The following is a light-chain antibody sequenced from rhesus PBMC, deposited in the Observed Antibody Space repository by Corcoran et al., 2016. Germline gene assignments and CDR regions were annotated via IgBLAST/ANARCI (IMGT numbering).Light chain of an antibody. V-gene: IGKV3-24*04. CDR3: LQSSNWPT. CDR1: QSVSSY. Sequence: EIVMTQSPATLALSPGERATLSCRASQSVSSYLAWSQQNPGQAPRLLIFGASSWASGIPARFRCSGSGTEFTLTISSLEPEDVGVYFCLQSSNWPTFGGGTKVEIK. J-gene: IGKJ4*01. CDR2: GAS.